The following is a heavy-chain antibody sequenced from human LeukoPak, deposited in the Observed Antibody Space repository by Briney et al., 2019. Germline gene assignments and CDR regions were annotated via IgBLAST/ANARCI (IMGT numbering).Heavy chain of an antibody. J-gene: IGHJ6*02. CDR3: ARDDYGSGSYYKTPLYYCGMDV. Sequence: GRSLRLSCAASGFTFSSYAMHWVRQAPGKGLEWVSVIHSGGSTYYADSVKGRFTISRDNSKNTLYLQMNSLRAEDTAVYYCARDDYGSGSYYKTPLYYCGMDVWGQGTTVTVSS. CDR1: GFTFSSYA. CDR2: IHSGGST. V-gene: IGHV3-66*01. D-gene: IGHD3-10*01.